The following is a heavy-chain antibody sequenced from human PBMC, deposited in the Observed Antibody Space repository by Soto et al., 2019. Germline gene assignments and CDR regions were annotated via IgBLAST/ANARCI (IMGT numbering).Heavy chain of an antibody. D-gene: IGHD1-26*01. J-gene: IGHJ6*02. Sequence: GASVKVSCKASGYTFTGYYMHWVRQAPGQGLEWMGWINPNSGGTNYAQKFQGWVTMTRDTSISTAYMELSRLRSDDTAVYYCARDDGGATSYYYYGMDVWGQGTTVTVS. CDR1: GYTFTGYY. CDR2: INPNSGGT. V-gene: IGHV1-2*04. CDR3: ARDDGGATSYYYYGMDV.